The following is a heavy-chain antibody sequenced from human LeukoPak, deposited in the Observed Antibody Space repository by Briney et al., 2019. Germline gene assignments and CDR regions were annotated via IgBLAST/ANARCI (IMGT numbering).Heavy chain of an antibody. J-gene: IGHJ4*02. CDR1: GFTFSSEW. Sequence: GGSLRLSCAASGFTFSSEWMSWVRQAPGKGLEWVANINQDGSVKYYVDSVKGRFTISRDNAKNSLYLQMNSLRAEDTAVYYCARDPNKWELPVDSWGQGTLVTVSS. CDR3: ARDPNKWELPVDS. D-gene: IGHD1-26*01. V-gene: IGHV3-7*01. CDR2: INQDGSVK.